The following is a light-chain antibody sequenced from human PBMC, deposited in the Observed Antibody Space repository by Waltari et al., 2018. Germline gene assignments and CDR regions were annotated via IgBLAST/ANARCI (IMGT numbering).Light chain of an antibody. V-gene: IGLV1-47*01. J-gene: IGLJ2*01. CDR3: AAWDDSLSGHVV. Sequence: QSVLTQPPSASGTPGQRVTISCSGSSSNIGSNYVYWYQQLPGTAPKLLIYRNNRRPSRVPGRFSGSKSGTSASLAISGLRSEDEADYYCAAWDDSLSGHVVFGGGTKLTVL. CDR1: SSNIGSNY. CDR2: RNN.